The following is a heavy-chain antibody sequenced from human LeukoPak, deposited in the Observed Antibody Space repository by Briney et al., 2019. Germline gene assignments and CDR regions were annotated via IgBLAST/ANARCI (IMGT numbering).Heavy chain of an antibody. CDR1: GGSISSSRYY. CDR3: ASILLYSGSSGIDY. V-gene: IGHV4-39*01. J-gene: IGHJ4*02. CDR2: IYYSGST. D-gene: IGHD6-6*01. Sequence: SETLSLTCTVSGGSISSSRYYWGWIRQPPGKGLEWIGSIYYSGSTYYNPSLQSRVTISIDTSKNQFSLKLGSVIAADTAVYYCASILLYSGSSGIDYWGQGILVTASS.